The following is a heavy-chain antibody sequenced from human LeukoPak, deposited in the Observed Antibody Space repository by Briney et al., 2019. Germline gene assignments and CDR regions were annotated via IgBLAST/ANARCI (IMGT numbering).Heavy chain of an antibody. Sequence: ASVKVSCKASGYTFTGYYMHWVRQAPGQGLEWMGWINPNSGGTNYAQKFQGWVTMTRDTSISTAYMELSRLRSDDTAVYYCAKEDRDYYDSSGYVHWGQGTLVTVSS. CDR2: INPNSGGT. V-gene: IGHV1-2*04. CDR3: AKEDRDYYDSSGYVH. D-gene: IGHD3-22*01. CDR1: GYTFTGYY. J-gene: IGHJ4*02.